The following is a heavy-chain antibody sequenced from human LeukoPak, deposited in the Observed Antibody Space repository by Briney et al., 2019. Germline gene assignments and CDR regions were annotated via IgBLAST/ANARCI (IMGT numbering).Heavy chain of an antibody. V-gene: IGHV1-18*01. J-gene: IGHJ4*02. Sequence: ASVKVSCKASGYTFTSYGISRVRPAPGQRPEWMGLISAYNGNTNYAQKLQGRVTMTTDTSTSTAYMELRSLRSDDTAVYYCAREADYGDYSRGIDYWGQGTLVTVSS. CDR1: GYTFTSYG. CDR2: ISAYNGNT. D-gene: IGHD4-17*01. CDR3: AREADYGDYSRGIDY.